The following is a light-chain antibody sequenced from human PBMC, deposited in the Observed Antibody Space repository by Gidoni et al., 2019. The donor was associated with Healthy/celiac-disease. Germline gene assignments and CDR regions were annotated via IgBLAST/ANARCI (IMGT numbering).Light chain of an antibody. J-gene: IGLJ1*01. Sequence: QSALTQPASVSGSPGQSITISCTGTSSDVGGYNYVSWYQPHPGKAPKLMIYEVSNRPSGVSNRFSGSKSGNTASLTISGLQAEDEADYYCSSYTSSSTSRVFGTGTKVTVL. CDR1: SSDVGGYNY. CDR2: EVS. CDR3: SSYTSSSTSRV. V-gene: IGLV2-14*01.